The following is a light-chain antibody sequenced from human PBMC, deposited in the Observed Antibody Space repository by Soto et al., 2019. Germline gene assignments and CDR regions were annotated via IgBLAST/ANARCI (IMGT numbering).Light chain of an antibody. CDR2: GAS. J-gene: IGKJ1*01. Sequence: EIVLTQSPGTLSLSPGDRATLSCRASQTITSTYLAWYRQKPGQAPRLLIYGASNRATDFPARFSGSGSGTEFTLTISGLQSDDFAVYFCQQYKNWPPWTFGHGTKVEIK. CDR1: QTITSTY. CDR3: QQYKNWPPWT. V-gene: IGKV3-15*01.